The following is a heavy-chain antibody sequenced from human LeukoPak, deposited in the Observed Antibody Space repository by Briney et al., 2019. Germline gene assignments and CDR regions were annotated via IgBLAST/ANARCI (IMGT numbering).Heavy chain of an antibody. D-gene: IGHD6-19*01. CDR3: ARLGPASSGWPESFDY. Sequence: GGSLRLSCEGSAFIFSGHWMNWVRQAPGKGLEWVANIKRDGSEKYYVDSVKGRFTISRDNAKNSLDLQMNSLRVEDTAVYYCARLGPASSGWPESFDYWGQGTLVTVSS. J-gene: IGHJ4*02. CDR1: AFIFSGHW. CDR2: IKRDGSEK. V-gene: IGHV3-7*03.